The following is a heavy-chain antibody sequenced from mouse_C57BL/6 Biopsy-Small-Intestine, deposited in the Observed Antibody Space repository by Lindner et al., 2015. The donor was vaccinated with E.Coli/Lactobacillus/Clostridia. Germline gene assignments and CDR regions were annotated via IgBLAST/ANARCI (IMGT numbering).Heavy chain of an antibody. Sequence: VQLQESGAELAGPGASVKLSCKASGYTFTSYGISWVKQRTGQGLEWIGEIYPRSGNIYYNEKFKGKAILTADKSSSTAYMELRSLTVEDSAVYFCASTIYYGHDRDYHSVMDYWGQGTSVTVSS. CDR2: IYPRSGNI. J-gene: IGHJ4*01. V-gene: IGHV1-81*01. CDR3: ASTIYYGHDRDYHSVMDY. CDR1: GYTFTSYG. D-gene: IGHD2-2*01.